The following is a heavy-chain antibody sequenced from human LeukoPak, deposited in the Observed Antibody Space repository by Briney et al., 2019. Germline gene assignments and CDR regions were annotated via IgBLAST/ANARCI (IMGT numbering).Heavy chain of an antibody. J-gene: IGHJ3*02. V-gene: IGHV3-23*01. CDR2: ISGSGGST. Sequence: PGGSLRLSCAASGFTFSSYAMSWVRQAPGKGLEWVSAISGSGGSTYYADSVKGRFTISRDNSRNTLYLQMNSLRAEDMAVYYCAKDQREVLLFGELSNDAFDIWGQGTMVTVSS. D-gene: IGHD3-10*01. CDR1: GFTFSSYA. CDR3: AKDQREVLLFGELSNDAFDI.